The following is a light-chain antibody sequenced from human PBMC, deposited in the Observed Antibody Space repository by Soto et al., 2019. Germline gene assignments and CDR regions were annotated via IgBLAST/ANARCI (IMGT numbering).Light chain of an antibody. J-gene: IGLJ2*01. CDR3: SLYTSSSTPDV. V-gene: IGLV2-18*01. Sequence: QSALTQPPSVSGSPGQSVTISCTGTSSDVGSYNRVSWYQQPPGTAPKLMIYEVSNRPSGVPDRFSGSKSGNTASLTISGLQAEDEADYYCSLYTSSSTPDVFGGGTKLTVL. CDR2: EVS. CDR1: SSDVGSYNR.